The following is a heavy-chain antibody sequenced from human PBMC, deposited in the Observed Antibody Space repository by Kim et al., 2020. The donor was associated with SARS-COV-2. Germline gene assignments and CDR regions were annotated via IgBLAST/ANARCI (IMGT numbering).Heavy chain of an antibody. D-gene: IGHD2-15*01. V-gene: IGHV3-23*01. CDR1: GFTFSSYA. CDR2: ISGSGDTT. J-gene: IGHJ4*02. CDR3: AKGSSVVVIAATLYFDY. Sequence: GGSLRLSCAASGFTFSSYAMSWVRQAPGKGLEWVSAISGSGDTTYYADSVKGRFTISRDNSKNTLYLQMNSLRAEDTAVYYCAKGSSVVVIAATLYFDYWGQGTLVTVSS.